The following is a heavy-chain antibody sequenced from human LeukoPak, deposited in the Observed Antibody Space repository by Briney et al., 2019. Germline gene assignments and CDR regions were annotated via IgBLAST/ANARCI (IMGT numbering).Heavy chain of an antibody. CDR1: GFTLSTYS. V-gene: IGHV3-21*01. D-gene: IGHD6-13*01. J-gene: IGHJ4*02. Sequence: PGGSLRLSCTVSGFTLSTYSLNWVRRAPGKGLEWVSLMTNSRSYYADSVKGRFTISRDNSKNTLYLQMNSLRAEDTAVYYCAKDRRGFVAAAGLDYWGQGTLVTVSS. CDR3: AKDRRGFVAAAGLDY. CDR2: MTNSRSY.